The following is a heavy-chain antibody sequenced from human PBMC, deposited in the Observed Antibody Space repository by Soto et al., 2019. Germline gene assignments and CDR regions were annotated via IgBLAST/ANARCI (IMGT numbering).Heavy chain of an antibody. J-gene: IGHJ4*02. D-gene: IGHD5-12*01. V-gene: IGHV1-18*01. CDR2: ISAYNGNT. Sequence: QVQLVQSGAEVKKPGASVKVSCKASGYTFTSYGISWVRQAPGQGLEWMGWISAYNGNTNYAQKLQGRVTMTTDTSTSTAYRELRSLRSDDTAVYYCARESAYSGYGGQFDYWGQGTLVTVSS. CDR3: ARESAYSGYGGQFDY. CDR1: GYTFTSYG.